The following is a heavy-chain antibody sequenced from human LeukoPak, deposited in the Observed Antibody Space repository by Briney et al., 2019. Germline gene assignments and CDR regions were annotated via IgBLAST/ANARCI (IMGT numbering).Heavy chain of an antibody. J-gene: IGHJ3*02. D-gene: IGHD6-13*01. CDR3: ARDYESSSWYSSFAFDI. V-gene: IGHV1-18*01. CDR1: GYTFTSYG. CDR2: ISAYNGNT. Sequence: GASVKVSCKASGYTFTSYGISWVRQAPGQGLEWMGWISAYNGNTNYAQKLQGRVTMTTDTSTSTAYMELRSLRSDDTAVYYCARDYESSSWYSSFAFDIWGQGAMVTVSS.